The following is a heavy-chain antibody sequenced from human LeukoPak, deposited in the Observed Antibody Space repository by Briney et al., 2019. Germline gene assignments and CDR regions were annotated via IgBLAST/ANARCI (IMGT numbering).Heavy chain of an antibody. CDR1: GGSISCSSDY. CDR3: ARHLSHNYYDFWSGYYTGLIY. Sequence: KPSETLSLTFTVSGGSISCSSDYSGWFRQPPGKGLEWIGSSYYSGSTYYNPSLKSRFTISVDTSKNRFSLTLSSVPAPVSPFYYCARHLSHNYYDFWSGYYTGLIYSGQGTQVTASS. J-gene: IGHJ4*02. CDR2: SYYSGST. V-gene: IGHV4-39*01. D-gene: IGHD3-3*01.